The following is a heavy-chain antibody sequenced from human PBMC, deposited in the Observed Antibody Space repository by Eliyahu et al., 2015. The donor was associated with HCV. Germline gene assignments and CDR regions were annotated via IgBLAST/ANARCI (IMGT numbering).Heavy chain of an antibody. CDR2: ISGSGGST. V-gene: IGHV3-23*01. D-gene: IGHD3-10*01. CDR3: AKWSITMVQGVMSWFDP. CDR1: GFTFSSYA. Sequence: EVQLLESGGGLVQPGGSLRLSCAASGFTFSSYAMSWVRQAPGKGLEWVSAISGSGGSTYYADSVKGRFTISRDNSKNTLYLQMNSLRAEDTAVYYCAKWSITMVQGVMSWFDPWGQGTLVTVSS. J-gene: IGHJ5*02.